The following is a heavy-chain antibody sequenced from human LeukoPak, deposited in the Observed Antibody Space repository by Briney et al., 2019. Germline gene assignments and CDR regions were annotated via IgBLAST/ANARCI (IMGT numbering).Heavy chain of an antibody. D-gene: IGHD3-10*01. V-gene: IGHV1-2*06. Sequence: ASVKVSCKASGYTFTDHYIHWVRQAPGQGLEWMGRINPNSGGTNVAQEFQGRVTMTRDTSISTAYMELSGLRSDDTAVYYCARVMVSLVRGDYFYFDYWAQGTLVTVSS. J-gene: IGHJ4*02. CDR1: GYTFTDHY. CDR2: INPNSGGT. CDR3: ARVMVSLVRGDYFYFDY.